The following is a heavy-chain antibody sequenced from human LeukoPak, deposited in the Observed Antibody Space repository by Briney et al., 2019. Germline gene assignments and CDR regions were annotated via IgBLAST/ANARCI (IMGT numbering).Heavy chain of an antibody. CDR2: ITSGFTP. V-gene: IGHV3-23*01. D-gene: IGHD1-26*01. CDR3: AKDYSDSRVGDVFFEY. CDR1: GLTFSNYA. Sequence: GGSLRLSFAAPGLTFSNYAMSWFRQAPGKGLEWVSGITSGFTPHYADSVKGRFTISRDNSKNTFHLQMNSLRAEDTAVYYCAKDYSDSRVGDVFFEYWGQGTLVTVSS. J-gene: IGHJ4*02.